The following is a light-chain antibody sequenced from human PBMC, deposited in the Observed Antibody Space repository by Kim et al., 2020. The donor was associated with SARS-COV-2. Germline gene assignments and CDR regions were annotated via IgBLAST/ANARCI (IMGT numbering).Light chain of an antibody. CDR3: CSYAGSSTWV. J-gene: IGLJ3*02. CDR1: SSDVGSYNL. CDR2: EGS. V-gene: IGLV2-23*01. Sequence: GQSITISCTGTSSDVGSYNLVSWYQQHPGKAPKLMIYEGSKRPSGVSNRFSGSKSGNTASLTISGLQAEDEADYYCCSYAGSSTWVFGRGTQLTVL.